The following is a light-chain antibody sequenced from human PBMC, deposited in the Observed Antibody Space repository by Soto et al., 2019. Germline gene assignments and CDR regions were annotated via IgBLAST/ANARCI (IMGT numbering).Light chain of an antibody. CDR2: DVS. CDR1: QRISGC. V-gene: IGKV1-5*01. Sequence: DIRVTKSPSTLSTCIANTVTITCRASQRISGCLAWHQQKPGKAPKLLIYDVSALKRGVPPRFSGSGSGTEFTLTISSLQPEDFATYYCQQYDSCSVTFGQGTKVDIK. CDR3: QQYDSCSVT. J-gene: IGKJ1*01.